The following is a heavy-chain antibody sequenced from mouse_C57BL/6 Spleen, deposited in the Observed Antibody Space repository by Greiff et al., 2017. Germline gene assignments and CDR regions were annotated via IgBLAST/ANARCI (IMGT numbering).Heavy chain of an antibody. CDR1: GYTFTGYW. Sequence: QVQLQQSGAELMKPGASVKLSCKATGYTFTGYWIEWVKQRPGHGLEWIGEILPGSGSTNCNEKFKGKATFTADTSSNTAYMQLSSLTTEDSAIYYCARRGLSGYAMDYWGQGTSVTVSS. D-gene: IGHD3-2*02. CDR3: ARRGLSGYAMDY. V-gene: IGHV1-9*01. CDR2: ILPGSGST. J-gene: IGHJ4*01.